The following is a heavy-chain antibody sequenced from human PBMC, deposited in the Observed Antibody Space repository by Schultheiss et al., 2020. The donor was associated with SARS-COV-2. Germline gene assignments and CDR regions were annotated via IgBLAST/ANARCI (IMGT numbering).Heavy chain of an antibody. V-gene: IGHV4-59*01. CDR3: ARGGYGSGSYYFDS. J-gene: IGHJ4*02. D-gene: IGHD3-10*01. CDR1: GDSIDNYC. CDR2: IAYSGRT. Sequence: SESLSLTCTVSGDSIDNYCWTWIRQPPGKGLEWIGYIAYSGRTNNNPSLKSRVTIALDTSKTQFSLKLSCVTAADTSVYYCARGGYGSGSYYFDSWGQGALVTVSS.